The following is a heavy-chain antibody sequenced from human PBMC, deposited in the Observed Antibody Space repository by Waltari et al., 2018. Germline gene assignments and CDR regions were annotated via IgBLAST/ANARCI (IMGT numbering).Heavy chain of an antibody. J-gene: IGHJ4*02. CDR1: GFTFSSYA. CDR3: ARETGGGNSALDY. Sequence: QVQLVESGGGVVQPGRSLRLSCAASGFTFSSYAMHWVGRSPGKGLEWLAVISYDGSNKYYADSVKGRFTISRDNSKNTLYLQMNSLRAEDTAVYYCARETGGGNSALDYWGQGTLVTVSS. D-gene: IGHD7-27*01. CDR2: ISYDGSNK. V-gene: IGHV3-30-3*01.